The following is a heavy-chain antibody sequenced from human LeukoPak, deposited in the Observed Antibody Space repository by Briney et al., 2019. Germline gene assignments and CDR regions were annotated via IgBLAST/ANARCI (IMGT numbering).Heavy chain of an antibody. D-gene: IGHD3-10*01. CDR1: GFTFSDYY. Sequence: PGGSLRLSCAASGFTFSDYYMSWIRQAPGKGLEWVSYISSSGSTIYYADSVKGRFTISRDNSKNTLSLEMNSLRAEDTAVYFCAKRRAMVRGVYYYHDMDVWGKGTTVTVSS. V-gene: IGHV3-11*01. CDR2: ISSSGSTI. J-gene: IGHJ6*04. CDR3: AKRRAMVRGVYYYHDMDV.